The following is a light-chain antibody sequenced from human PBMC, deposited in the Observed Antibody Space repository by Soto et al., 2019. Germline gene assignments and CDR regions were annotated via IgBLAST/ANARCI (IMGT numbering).Light chain of an antibody. J-gene: IGKJ2*01. CDR3: QQYDSFLYT. CDR2: KAS. Sequence: DIQMTQSPSTVSASVGDRVTITCRASQSISSWLAWYQQKPGKAPKLLIYKASSLESGVPSRFSGSGSGTEFTLPISSLQPDDFATYYCQQYDSFLYTFGQGTKLEIK. V-gene: IGKV1-5*03. CDR1: QSISSW.